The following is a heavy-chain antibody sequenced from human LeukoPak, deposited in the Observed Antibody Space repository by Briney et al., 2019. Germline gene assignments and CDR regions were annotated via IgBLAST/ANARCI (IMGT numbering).Heavy chain of an antibody. V-gene: IGHV4-30-2*01. CDR3: ARAIFGVVIPFDY. CDR2: IYHSGST. Sequence: SETLSLTCTVSDGSISSGGYYWSWIRQPPGKGLEWIGYIYHSGSTYYNPSLKSRVTISVDRSKNQFSLKLSSVTAADTAVYYCARAIFGVVIPFDYWGQGTLVTVSS. D-gene: IGHD3-3*01. J-gene: IGHJ4*02. CDR1: DGSISSGGYY.